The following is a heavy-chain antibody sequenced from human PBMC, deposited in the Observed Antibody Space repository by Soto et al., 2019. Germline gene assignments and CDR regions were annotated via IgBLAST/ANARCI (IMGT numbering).Heavy chain of an antibody. D-gene: IGHD3-10*01. Sequence: SGPTLVSPTQTLTLTCTFSGFSLSTSGVGVGWIRQPPGKALEWLALIYWDDDKRYSPSLKSRLTITKDTSKNQVVLTMTNMDPVDTATYYCAHAFLWFGELSEYFQHWGQGTLVTVSS. CDR2: IYWDDDK. V-gene: IGHV2-5*02. J-gene: IGHJ1*01. CDR3: AHAFLWFGELSEYFQH. CDR1: GFSLSTSGVG.